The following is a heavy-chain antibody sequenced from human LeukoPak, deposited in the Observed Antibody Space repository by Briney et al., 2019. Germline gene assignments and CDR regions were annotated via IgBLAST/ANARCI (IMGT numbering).Heavy chain of an antibody. CDR1: GFTVSSNY. V-gene: IGHV3-23*01. CDR3: AKGGERITIFGVGRRPYYFDY. Sequence: HRGGSLRFSCAASGFTVSSNYTSWVRQAPGKGLEWVSAISGSGGSTYYADSVKGRFTISRDNSKNTLYLQMNSLRAEDTAVYYCAKGGERITIFGVGRRPYYFDYWGQGTLVTVSS. CDR2: ISGSGGST. D-gene: IGHD3-3*01. J-gene: IGHJ4*02.